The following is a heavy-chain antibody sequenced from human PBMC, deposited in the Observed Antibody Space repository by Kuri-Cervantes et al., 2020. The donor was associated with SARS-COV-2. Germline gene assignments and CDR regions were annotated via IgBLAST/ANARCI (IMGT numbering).Heavy chain of an antibody. CDR3: ARVGTSFNDKNDY. J-gene: IGHJ4*02. CDR1: GFTFSSYA. D-gene: IGHD2-2*01. Sequence: ETLSLTCAASGFTFSSYAMSWVRQAPGKGLEWVSAISGSGGSTYYADSVKGRFTISRDNSKNTLYLQMNSLRAEDTAVYYCARVGTSFNDKNDYWGQGTLVTVSS. CDR2: ISGSGGST. V-gene: IGHV3-23*01.